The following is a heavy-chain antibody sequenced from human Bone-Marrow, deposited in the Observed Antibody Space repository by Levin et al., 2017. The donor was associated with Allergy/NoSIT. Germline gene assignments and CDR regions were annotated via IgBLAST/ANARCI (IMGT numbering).Heavy chain of an antibody. D-gene: IGHD4-23*01. V-gene: IGHV3-30*04. Sequence: LSLTCAASGFTFSSYAMHWVRQAPGKGLEWVAVISYDGSNKYYADSVKGRFTISRDNSKNTLYLQMNSLRAEDTAVYYCARDQDYGGNSYYYYGMDVWGQGTTVTVSS. CDR1: GFTFSSYA. J-gene: IGHJ6*02. CDR2: ISYDGSNK. CDR3: ARDQDYGGNSYYYYGMDV.